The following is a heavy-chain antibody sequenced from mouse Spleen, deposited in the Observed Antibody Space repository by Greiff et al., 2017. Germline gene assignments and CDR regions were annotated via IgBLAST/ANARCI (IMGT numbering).Heavy chain of an antibody. V-gene: IGHV5-17*02. CDR3: ARFYGYAMDY. D-gene: IGHD1-1*01. CDR2: ISSGSSTI. CDR1: GFTFSSFG. Sequence: EVQLVESGGGLVQPGGSRKLSCAASGFTFSSFGMHWVRQAPEKGLEWVAYISSGSSTIYYADTVKGRFTISRDNPKNTLFLQMTSLRSEDTAMYYCARFYGYAMDYWGQGTSVTVSS. J-gene: IGHJ4*01.